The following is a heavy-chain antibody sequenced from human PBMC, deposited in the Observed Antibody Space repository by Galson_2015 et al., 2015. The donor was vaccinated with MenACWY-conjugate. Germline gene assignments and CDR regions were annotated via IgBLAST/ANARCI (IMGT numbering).Heavy chain of an antibody. CDR3: ARDYCSSTSCYFDY. CDR1: GYTFTGFY. CDR2: IWSDGSNK. D-gene: IGHD2-2*01. J-gene: IGHJ4*02. V-gene: IGHV3-33*01. Sequence: SCKASGYTFTGFYVHWVRQAPGKGPEWVAVIWSDGSNKYSADSVKGRFTISRDNSKNTLYLQMNSLRAEDTSVYYCARDYCSSTSCYFDYWGQGTLVTVSS.